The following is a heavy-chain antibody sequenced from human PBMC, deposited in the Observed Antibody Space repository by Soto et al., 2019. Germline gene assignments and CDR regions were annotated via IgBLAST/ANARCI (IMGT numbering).Heavy chain of an antibody. D-gene: IGHD6-13*01. V-gene: IGHV5-51*01. Sequence: PGESLKISCKGSGYSFTSYWIGWVRQMPGKGLEWMGIIYPGDSDTRYSPSFQGQVTISADKSISTAYLQWSGLKASDTAMYYCARRGIAAAAVPWFDPWGQGTLVTVSS. CDR1: GYSFTSYW. J-gene: IGHJ5*02. CDR3: ARRGIAAAAVPWFDP. CDR2: IYPGDSDT.